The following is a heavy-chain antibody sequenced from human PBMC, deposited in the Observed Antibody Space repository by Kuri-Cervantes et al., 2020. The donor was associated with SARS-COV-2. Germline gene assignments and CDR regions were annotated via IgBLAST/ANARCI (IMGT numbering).Heavy chain of an antibody. D-gene: IGHD6-13*01. CDR3: ARDSEGSSWPNYYFDY. CDR2: INPSGGST. V-gene: IGHV1-46*03. J-gene: IGHJ4*02. CDR1: GYTFTGYY. Sequence: ASVKVSCKASGYTFTGYYMRWVRQAPGQGLEWMGIINPSGGSTSYAQKFQGRVTMTRDTSTSTVYMELSSLRSEDTAVYYCARDSEGSSWPNYYFDYWGQGTLVTVSS.